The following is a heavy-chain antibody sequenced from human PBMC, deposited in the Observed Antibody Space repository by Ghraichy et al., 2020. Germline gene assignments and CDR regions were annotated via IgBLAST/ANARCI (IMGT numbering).Heavy chain of an antibody. CDR3: ARDRRLFWSGFGNGAFDI. D-gene: IGHD3-3*01. Sequence: SETLSLTCTVSGGSISSGGYYWSWIRQHPGKGLEWIGYIYYSGSTYYNPSLKSRVTISVDTSKNQFSLKLSSVTAADTAVYYCARDRRLFWSGFGNGAFDIWGQGTMVTVSS. V-gene: IGHV4-31*03. J-gene: IGHJ3*02. CDR2: IYYSGST. CDR1: GGSISSGGYY.